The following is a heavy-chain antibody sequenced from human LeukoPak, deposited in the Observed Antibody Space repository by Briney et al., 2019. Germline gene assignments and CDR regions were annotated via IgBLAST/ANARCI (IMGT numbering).Heavy chain of an antibody. Sequence: GGSLRLSCVASGFSFRSYWMSWVRQAPGKGLECVAKIKPDGSDKFYEDSVEGRFTISRDNAKNSLYLQMNSLTAEDTAVYYCAREDFWRFDYWGQGTMVTASS. D-gene: IGHD3-3*01. J-gene: IGHJ4*02. V-gene: IGHV3-7*01. CDR1: GFSFRSYW. CDR3: AREDFWRFDY. CDR2: IKPDGSDK.